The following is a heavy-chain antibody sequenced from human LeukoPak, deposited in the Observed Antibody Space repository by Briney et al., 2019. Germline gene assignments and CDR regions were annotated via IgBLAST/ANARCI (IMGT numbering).Heavy chain of an antibody. CDR3: ARDVPGGMDV. CDR1: GGSFSGYY. Sequence: SETLSLTCAVYGGSFSGYYWSWIRQPPGKGLEWIGEINHSGSTYYNPSLKSRVTISVDTSKNQFSLKLSSVTAADTAVYYCARDVPGGMDVWGKGTTVTVSS. CDR2: INHSGST. V-gene: IGHV4-34*09. J-gene: IGHJ6*04.